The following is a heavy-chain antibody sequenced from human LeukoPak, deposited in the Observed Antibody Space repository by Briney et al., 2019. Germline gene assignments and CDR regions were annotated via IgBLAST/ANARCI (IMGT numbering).Heavy chain of an antibody. CDR2: IYTSGST. V-gene: IGHV4-4*07. Sequence: PSETLSLTCTVSGGSISSDYWSWIRQPAGKGLEWIGRIYTSGSTNYNPSLKSRVTISVDKSKNQFSLTLSSVTAADTAVYYCARVGGYGVYHWGQGTLVTVSS. CDR3: ARVGGYGVYH. CDR1: GGSISSDY. J-gene: IGHJ5*02. D-gene: IGHD4-17*01.